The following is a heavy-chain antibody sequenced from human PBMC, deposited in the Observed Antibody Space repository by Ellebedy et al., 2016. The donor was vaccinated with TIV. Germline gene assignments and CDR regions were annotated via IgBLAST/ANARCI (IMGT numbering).Heavy chain of an antibody. CDR1: GYTFTSYG. CDR2: ISAYNGNT. J-gene: IGHJ4*02. D-gene: IGHD6-13*01. V-gene: IGHV1-18*01. Sequence: AASVKVSCKASGYTFTSYGISWVRQAPGQGLEWMGWISAYNGNTNYAQKLQGRVTMTTDTSTSTAYMELRSLRSDDTAVYYCARGKNVRAAAGPKVIDYWGQGTLVTVSS. CDR3: ARGKNVRAAAGPKVIDY.